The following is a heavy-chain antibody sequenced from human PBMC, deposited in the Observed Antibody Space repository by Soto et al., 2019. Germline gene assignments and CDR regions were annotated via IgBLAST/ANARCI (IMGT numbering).Heavy chain of an antibody. CDR2: MSGDGGRT. V-gene: IGHV3-23*01. Sequence: GESLRLSCAASGFTFSSYAMNWVRQAPGKGLEWVSGMSGDGGRTYYADSVKGRFTISRDNFKNTLFLQMNSLRAEDTAVYYCAARFDSGGWYYGAFDIWGQGTMVTVSS. J-gene: IGHJ3*02. CDR1: GFTFSSYA. D-gene: IGHD6-19*01. CDR3: AARFDSGGWYYGAFDI.